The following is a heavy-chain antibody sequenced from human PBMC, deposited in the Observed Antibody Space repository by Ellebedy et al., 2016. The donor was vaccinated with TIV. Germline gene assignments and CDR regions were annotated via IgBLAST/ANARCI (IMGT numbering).Heavy chain of an antibody. CDR1: GFTFSNYA. CDR3: AKDLFYDSFGPFDY. D-gene: IGHD3-22*01. V-gene: IGHV3-23*01. J-gene: IGHJ4*02. Sequence: GESLKISCAASGFTFSNYAMSWVRQAPGKGLQWVAGISGSGGSTYYAESVKGRFTIPRDTSKNTVNLQMNSLRVEDTATYYCAKDLFYDSFGPFDYWGQGTLVTVSS. CDR2: ISGSGGST.